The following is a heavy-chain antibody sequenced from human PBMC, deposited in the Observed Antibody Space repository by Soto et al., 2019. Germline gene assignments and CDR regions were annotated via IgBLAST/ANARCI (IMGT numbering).Heavy chain of an antibody. CDR3: AKGHEGFRPLHS. J-gene: IGHJ4*02. CDR2: INSDGSST. Sequence: PGGSLRLSCAASGFTFSSYWMHWVRQAPGKGLVWVSRINSDGSSTSYADSVKGRFTISRDNAKNTLYLQMNSLRAEDTAVYYCAKGHEGFRPLHSWGQGTLVTVSS. V-gene: IGHV3-74*01. CDR1: GFTFSSYW.